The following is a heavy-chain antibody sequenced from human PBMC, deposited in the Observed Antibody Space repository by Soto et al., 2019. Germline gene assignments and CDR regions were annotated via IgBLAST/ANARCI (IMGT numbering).Heavy chain of an antibody. V-gene: IGHV1-2*02. CDR2: INPNSGGT. Sequence: ASVKVSCKASGYTFTGYYMHWVRQAPGQGLEWMGWINPNSGGTNYAQKFQGRVTMTRDTSISTAYMELSRLRSDDTAVYYCAGDSANSGYVYREWMDVWGQGTTVTVSS. CDR1: GYTFTGYY. CDR3: AGDSANSGYVYREWMDV. J-gene: IGHJ6*02. D-gene: IGHD5-12*01.